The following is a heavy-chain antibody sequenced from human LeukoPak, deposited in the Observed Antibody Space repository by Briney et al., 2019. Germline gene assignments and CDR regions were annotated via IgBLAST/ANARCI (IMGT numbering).Heavy chain of an antibody. CDR2: IYYSGST. V-gene: IGHV4-59*08. J-gene: IGHJ4*02. Sequence: PSETLSLTCTVSGGSISSYYWSWIRQPPGKGLEWIGYIYYSGSTNYNPSLKSRVTMSIDTSKNQFSLNVRSVTAADTAHYYCARAEINDYNRYWGQGILVIVSS. CDR1: GGSISSYY. D-gene: IGHD5-24*01. CDR3: ARAEINDYNRY.